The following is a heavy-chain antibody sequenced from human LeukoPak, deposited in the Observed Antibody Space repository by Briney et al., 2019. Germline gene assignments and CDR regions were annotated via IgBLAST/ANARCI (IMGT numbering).Heavy chain of an antibody. CDR1: GHNLRTHY. J-gene: IGHJ5*02. CDR2: IDPSDSYS. V-gene: IGHV5-10-1*01. CDR3: ARRPARVLADTDFLEP. D-gene: IGHD3-16*01. Sequence: GESLKISCRDSGHNLRTHYINWLRQMPGKGLEWMGRIDPSDSYSDYSPSFQGHVTMTADKSTNTAYLQWNSLKTSDTAIYYCARRPARVLADTDFLEPWGQGTLVTVSS.